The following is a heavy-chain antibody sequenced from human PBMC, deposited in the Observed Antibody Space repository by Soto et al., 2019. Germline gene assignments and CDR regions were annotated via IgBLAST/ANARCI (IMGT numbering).Heavy chain of an antibody. J-gene: IGHJ4*02. Sequence: GGSLRLSCAASGFTFSSYAMSWARQAPGKGLEWVSAISGSGGSTYYADSVKGRFTISRDNSKNTLYLQMNSLRAEDTAVYYWAKDVDIVATIPYFDYWGQGTLVTVSS. CDR1: GFTFSSYA. V-gene: IGHV3-23*01. D-gene: IGHD5-12*01. CDR2: ISGSGGST. CDR3: AKDVDIVATIPYFDY.